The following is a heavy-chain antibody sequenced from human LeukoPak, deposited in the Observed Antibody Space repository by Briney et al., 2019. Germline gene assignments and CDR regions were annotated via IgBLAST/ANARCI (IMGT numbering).Heavy chain of an antibody. CDR3: ARHRAQSGLRYFDY. Sequence: GGSLRLSCAASGFTFSSYSMNWVRQAPGKGLEWVSSISSSSSYIYYADSVKGRFTISRDNAKNSLYLQMNSLRAEDTAVYYCARHRAQSGLRYFDYWGQGTLVTVSS. CDR2: ISSSSSYI. CDR1: GFTFSSYS. D-gene: IGHD1-26*01. V-gene: IGHV3-21*01. J-gene: IGHJ4*02.